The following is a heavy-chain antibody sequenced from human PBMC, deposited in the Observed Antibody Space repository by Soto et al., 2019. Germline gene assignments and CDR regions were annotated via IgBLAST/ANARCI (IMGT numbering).Heavy chain of an antibody. CDR3: ARESSSSCHDY. CDR2: ISAYNGNT. CDR1: GYTFTSYG. Sequence: QVQLVQSGAEVKKPGASVKVSCKASGYTFTSYGISWVRQAPGQGLEWMGWISAYNGNTNYAQKLQGRVTMTTATATSTAYMELRSLRSEDTAVYYCARESSSSCHDYWGQGTLVTVSS. D-gene: IGHD6-13*01. V-gene: IGHV1-18*01. J-gene: IGHJ4*02.